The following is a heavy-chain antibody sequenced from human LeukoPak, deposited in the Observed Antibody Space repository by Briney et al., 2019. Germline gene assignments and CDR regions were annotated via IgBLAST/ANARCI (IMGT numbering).Heavy chain of an antibody. CDR1: GFTFSSYW. J-gene: IGHJ4*02. D-gene: IGHD3-22*01. V-gene: IGHV3-74*01. CDR2: ISSDGSST. Sequence: GGSLRLSCAASGFTFSSYWMHWVRQTPGTGLVWVSRISSDGSSTSYGDSVKGRFTISRDNSKNTVDLLMNSLRAEDTAIYYCARDVPYYYDSSGYYSPFDCWGQGTLVTVSS. CDR3: ARDVPYYYDSSGYYSPFDC.